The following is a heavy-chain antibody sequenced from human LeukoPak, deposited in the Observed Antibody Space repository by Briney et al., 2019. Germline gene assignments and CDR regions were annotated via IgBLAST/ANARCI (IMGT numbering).Heavy chain of an antibody. J-gene: IGHJ6*02. V-gene: IGHV1-46*01. Sequence: ASVKVSCKASGYTFTSYYMHCLRQAPGQGLEWMGIINPSGGSTSYAQQFQGRVTMTRDTSTSTVYMELSSLRSEDTAVYYCARGQTTVTTGDPLWEYYYYYYYGMDVWGQGTTVTVSS. CDR2: INPSGGST. CDR1: GYTFTSYY. CDR3: ARGQTTVTTGDPLWEYYYYYYYGMDV. D-gene: IGHD4-17*01.